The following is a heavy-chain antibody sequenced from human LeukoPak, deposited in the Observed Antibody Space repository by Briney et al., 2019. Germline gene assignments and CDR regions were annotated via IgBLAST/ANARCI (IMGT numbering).Heavy chain of an antibody. CDR2: ISGSGSTI. CDR3: ARDRIAARFDY. D-gene: IGHD6-6*01. V-gene: IGHV3-11*01. J-gene: IGHJ4*02. Sequence: PGGSLRLSCAVSGFTFSDHYMNWIRQAPGKGLEWVSYISGSGSTIYYADSVRGRFTISRDNAKNSMYLRMNSLKAEDTAVYYCARDRIAARFDYWGQGALVTVSS. CDR1: GFTFSDHY.